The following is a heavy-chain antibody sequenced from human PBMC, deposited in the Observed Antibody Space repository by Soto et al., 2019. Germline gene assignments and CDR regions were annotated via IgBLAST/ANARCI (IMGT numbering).Heavy chain of an antibody. Sequence: SETLSLTCTVSGGSISSYYWSWIRQPPGKGLEWIGYIYYSGSTNYNPSLKSRVTISVDTSKNQFSLKLSSVTAADTAVYYCARGSLPGAYDFWSGYSLYYYYGMDVWGQGTKVTVSS. J-gene: IGHJ6*02. CDR2: IYYSGST. CDR3: ARGSLPGAYDFWSGYSLYYYYGMDV. D-gene: IGHD3-3*01. CDR1: GGSISSYY. V-gene: IGHV4-59*01.